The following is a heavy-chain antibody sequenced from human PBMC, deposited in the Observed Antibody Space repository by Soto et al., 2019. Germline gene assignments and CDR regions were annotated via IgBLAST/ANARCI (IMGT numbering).Heavy chain of an antibody. V-gene: IGHV4-39*07. Sequence: KPSETLSLTCTVSGGSISSSSYYWGWIRQPPGKGLEWIGSIYYSGSTYYNPSLKSRVTISVDTSKNQFSLKLSSVTAADTAVYYCAGGYSSSWYGVDYYYYGMDVWGQGTTVTVSS. CDR1: GGSISSSSYY. CDR2: IYYSGST. J-gene: IGHJ6*02. CDR3: AGGYSSSWYGVDYYYYGMDV. D-gene: IGHD6-13*01.